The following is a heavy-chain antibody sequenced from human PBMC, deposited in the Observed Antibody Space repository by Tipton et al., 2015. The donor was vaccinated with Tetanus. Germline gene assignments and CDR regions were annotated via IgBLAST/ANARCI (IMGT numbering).Heavy chain of an antibody. CDR2: IYFSGPT. Sequence: TLSLTCTVSGGPIRSYYWCWIRQSQGKGMEWIGYIYFSGPTTYNHTLKSRVTFSLDTSQNKISLQLTSVTAADADLYYCARLSGWYNFFTCVDVWDLGTTVTFSS. D-gene: IGHD6-19*01. CDR1: GGPIRSYY. J-gene: IGHJ6*02. V-gene: IGHV4-59*01. CDR3: ARLSGWYNFFTCVDV.